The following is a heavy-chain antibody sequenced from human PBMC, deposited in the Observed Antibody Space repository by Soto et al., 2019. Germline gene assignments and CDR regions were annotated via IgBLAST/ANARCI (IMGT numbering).Heavy chain of an antibody. CDR3: ARKSTAWSGYYRY. V-gene: IGHV3-48*01. Sequence: GGSLRLSCVASGFSFRSYSMNWVRQAPGKGPEWVAYVSGSGNTQYYADSVKGRFTISRDNAKQSLYLQMNSLRAEDTAVYYCARKSTAWSGYYRYWGQGTLVTVSS. CDR1: GFSFRSYS. J-gene: IGHJ4*02. CDR2: VSGSGNTQ. D-gene: IGHD3-3*01.